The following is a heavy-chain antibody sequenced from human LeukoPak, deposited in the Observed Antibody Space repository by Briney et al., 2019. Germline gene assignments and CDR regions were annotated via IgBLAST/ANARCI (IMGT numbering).Heavy chain of an antibody. CDR3: ARDYCSSTSCLFDY. V-gene: IGHV1-2*06. J-gene: IGHJ4*02. CDR2: INPNSGDT. CDR1: GYTFTVYH. D-gene: IGHD2-2*01. Sequence: ASVKVSCKASGYTFTVYHIRWVRQAPGQGLEWMGRINPNSGDTNYAQKFQGRVTMTRDTSISTAYMELSRLRSDDTAVYYCARDYCSSTSCLFDYWGQGTLVTVSS.